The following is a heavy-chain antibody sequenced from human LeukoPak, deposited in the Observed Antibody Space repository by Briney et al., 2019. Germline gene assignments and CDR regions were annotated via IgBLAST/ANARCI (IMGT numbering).Heavy chain of an antibody. CDR3: ARRLILGVIIHAFDI. CDR1: GGSISSSSYY. CDR2: ISYSGNT. V-gene: IGHV4-39*01. Sequence: PSETLSLTCTVSGGSISSSSYYWGWIRQPPGKGLEWIGSISYSGNTFYHPSLKSRVAISGDTSKNQFSLKLSSVTAADTAVYYCARRLILGVIIHAFDIWGQGTMVTVSS. J-gene: IGHJ3*02. D-gene: IGHD3-3*01.